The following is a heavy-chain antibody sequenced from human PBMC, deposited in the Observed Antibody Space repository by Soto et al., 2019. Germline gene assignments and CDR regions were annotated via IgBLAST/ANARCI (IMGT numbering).Heavy chain of an antibody. Sequence: QVQLQESGPGLVKPSQTLSLTCSVSGGSISSGNYYWTWIRQHPGKGLEWIGYIYHTGSTYYSPSLRGRVVISMDASRNQFSLQVKSVTVADTARYYCARQGIGDGLYYFDFWGQGTQATVS. CDR3: ARQGIGDGLYYFDF. CDR2: IYHTGST. CDR1: GGSISSGNYY. J-gene: IGHJ4*02. V-gene: IGHV4-31*03.